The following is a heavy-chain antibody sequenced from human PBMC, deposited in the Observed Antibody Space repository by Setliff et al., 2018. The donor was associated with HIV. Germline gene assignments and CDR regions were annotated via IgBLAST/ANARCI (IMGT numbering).Heavy chain of an antibody. J-gene: IGHJ5*01. CDR3: AKVKGFYCSDDCYTGHWFDS. D-gene: IGHD2-21*02. V-gene: IGHV3-74*01. CDR2: INNDGSST. Sequence: PGGSLRLSCEASGFTVSSYWMHWVRQAPGKGLVWVSRINNDGSSTTYADSVKGRFTISKDIAKNTLNLQMNSLRAEDTAIYYCAKVKGFYCSDDCYTGHWFDSWGRGTLVTVSS. CDR1: GFTVSSYW.